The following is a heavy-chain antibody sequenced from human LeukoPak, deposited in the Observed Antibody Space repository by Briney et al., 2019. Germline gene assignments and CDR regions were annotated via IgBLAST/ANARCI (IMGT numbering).Heavy chain of an antibody. CDR1: GFTFSIYT. J-gene: IGHJ6*02. CDR2: ITSSSSSI. CDR3: ATLGIDPNYYGMDV. Sequence: GGSLRLSCVASGFTFSIYTMSWVRQAPGKGLEWVSSITSSSSSIYSADSVKGRFTISRDNSKNTRYLQMNSLRAEDTAVYYCATLGIDPNYYGMDVWGQGTTVTVSS. D-gene: IGHD2-2*03. V-gene: IGHV3-21*01.